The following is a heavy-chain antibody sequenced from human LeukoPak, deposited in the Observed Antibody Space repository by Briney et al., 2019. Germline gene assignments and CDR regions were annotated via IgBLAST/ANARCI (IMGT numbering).Heavy chain of an antibody. Sequence: SETLSLTCTVSGGSISSYYWSWIRQPAGKGLDWIARIYTSGSTNYIPSLKSRVTMSVDTSKNQFSLKLSSVTAADTAVYYCARMISSGSYLAWFDPWGQGTLVTVSS. D-gene: IGHD1-26*01. CDR1: GGSISSYY. V-gene: IGHV4-4*07. CDR3: ARMISSGSYLAWFDP. J-gene: IGHJ5*02. CDR2: IYTSGST.